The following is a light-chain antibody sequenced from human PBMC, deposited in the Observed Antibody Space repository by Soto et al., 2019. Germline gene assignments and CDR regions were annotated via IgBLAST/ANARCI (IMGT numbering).Light chain of an antibody. CDR1: QSIGSW. CDR3: QQYNDFQYT. J-gene: IGKJ2*01. CDR2: KAT. V-gene: IGKV1-5*03. Sequence: DIQMTQSPSTLSASVGDGVTITCRARQSIGSWLAWYQQKPGKAPKLMIYKATNLQSGVPSRFRGSGYGTDFSLNISSLQPVDSATYFCQQYNDFQYTFGPGTKLEI.